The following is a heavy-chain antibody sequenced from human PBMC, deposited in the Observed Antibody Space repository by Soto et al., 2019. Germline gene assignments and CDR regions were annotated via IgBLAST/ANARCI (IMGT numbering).Heavy chain of an antibody. J-gene: IGHJ4*02. D-gene: IGHD6-6*01. CDR2: IYYSGST. Sequence: SETLSLTCTVSGGSISSSSYYWGWIRQPPGKGLEWIGSIYYSGSTYYNPSLKSRVTISVDTSKNQFSLKLSSVTAADTAVYYCARPRRGSSSAGYDYWGQGTLVTVPQ. V-gene: IGHV4-39*01. CDR3: ARPRRGSSSAGYDY. CDR1: GGSISSSSYY.